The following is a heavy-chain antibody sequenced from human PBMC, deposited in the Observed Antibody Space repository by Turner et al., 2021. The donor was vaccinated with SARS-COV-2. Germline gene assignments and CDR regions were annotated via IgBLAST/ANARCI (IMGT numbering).Heavy chain of an antibody. CDR2: MNHNSGNT. V-gene: IGHV1-8*01. CDR3: ARLHGHCTSTSCYGDYYFGMDV. J-gene: IGHJ6*02. D-gene: IGHD2-2*01. CDR1: GYTFTNHD. Sequence: QVQLVQSGAEVKKPGASLNVSCKASGYTFTNHDINWVRQATGQLLEWMGWMNHNSGNTGYAQKFPGRVTMTRDTSISTADMELSSLRSEDTAVYYCARLHGHCTSTSCYGDYYFGMDVWGQGTTVTVSS.